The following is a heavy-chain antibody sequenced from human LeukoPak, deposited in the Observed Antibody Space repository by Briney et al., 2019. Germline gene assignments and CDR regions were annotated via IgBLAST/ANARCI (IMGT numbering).Heavy chain of an antibody. J-gene: IGHJ5*02. V-gene: IGHV1-24*01. CDR1: GYTLTELS. D-gene: IGHD6-19*01. CDR2: FDPEDGET. CDR3: ASAPGYSSAYNWFDP. Sequence: SVKVSCKVSGYTLTELSMHWVRQAPGKGLEWMGGFDPEDGETIYAQKFQGRVTMTEDTSTDTAYMELSSLRSEDTAVYYCASAPGYSSAYNWFDPWGQGTLVTVSS.